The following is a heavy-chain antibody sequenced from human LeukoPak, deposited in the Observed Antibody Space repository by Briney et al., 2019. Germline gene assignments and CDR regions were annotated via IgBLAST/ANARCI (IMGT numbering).Heavy chain of an antibody. Sequence: GGSLRLSCAASGFIFSNEWMIRVRQAPGKGLEWVARIKTKSGGGATDYAAPVKGRFTISRDDSKNALYLQMNSLKTEDTAVYYCTTTGTAWGQGTLVTVSS. J-gene: IGHJ1*01. CDR1: GFIFSNEW. V-gene: IGHV3-15*01. CDR2: IKTKSGGGAT. D-gene: IGHD2-8*02. CDR3: TTTGTA.